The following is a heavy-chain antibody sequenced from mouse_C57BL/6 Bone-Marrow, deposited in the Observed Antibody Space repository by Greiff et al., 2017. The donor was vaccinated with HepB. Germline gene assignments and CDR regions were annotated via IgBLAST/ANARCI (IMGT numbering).Heavy chain of an antibody. V-gene: IGHV1-19*01. J-gene: IGHJ2*01. Sequence: VQLQQSGPVLVKPGASVKMSCKASGYTFTDYYMNWVKQSHGKSLEWIGVINPYNGGTSYNQKFKGKATLTVDKSSSTAYMELNSLTSEDSAVYYCARDPGNYCFDDWGQGTTLTVSS. CDR3: ARDPGNYCFDD. CDR2: INPYNGGT. D-gene: IGHD2-1*01. CDR1: GYTFTDYY.